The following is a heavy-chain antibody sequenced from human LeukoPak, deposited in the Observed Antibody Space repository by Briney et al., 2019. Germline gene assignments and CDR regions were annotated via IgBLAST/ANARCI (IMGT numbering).Heavy chain of an antibody. J-gene: IGHJ4*02. D-gene: IGHD1-26*01. CDR2: FDPEDGET. CDR1: GYTLTELS. V-gene: IGHV1-24*01. CDR3: ATDGGTYSGSYHFDY. Sequence: ASVKVSCKVSGYTLTELSMHWVRQAPGKGLEWIGGFDPEDGETIYAQKFQGRVTMTEDTSTDTAYMELSSLRSEDTAVYYCATDGGTYSGSYHFDYWGQGTLVTVSS.